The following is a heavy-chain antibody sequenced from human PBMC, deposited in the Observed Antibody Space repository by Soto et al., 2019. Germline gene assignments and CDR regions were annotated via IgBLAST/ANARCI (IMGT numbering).Heavy chain of an antibody. CDR3: ARDRYDILTGYTLGDY. J-gene: IGHJ4*02. CDR2: IYYSGST. V-gene: IGHV4-61*01. D-gene: IGHD3-9*01. Sequence: SETLSLTCTVFGGSVSSGSYYWSWIRQPPGKGLEWIGYIYYSGSTNYNPSLKSRVTISVDTSKNQFSLKLSSVTAADTAVYYCARDRYDILTGYTLGDYWGQGTLVTVSS. CDR1: GGSVSSGSYY.